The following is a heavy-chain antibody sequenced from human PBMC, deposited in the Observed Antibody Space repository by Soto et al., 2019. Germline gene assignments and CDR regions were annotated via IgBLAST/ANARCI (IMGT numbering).Heavy chain of an antibody. Sequence: GASVKGSCKASGYTFTSYGISWVRQAPGQGLEWMGWISAYNGNTNYAQKLQGRVTMTTDTSTSTAYMELRSLRSDDTAVYYCPRDSLRLSAGFDYWRQGTLVTVSS. D-gene: IGHD3-16*01. V-gene: IGHV1-18*04. J-gene: IGHJ4*02. CDR1: GYTFTSYG. CDR3: PRDSLRLSAGFDY. CDR2: ISAYNGNT.